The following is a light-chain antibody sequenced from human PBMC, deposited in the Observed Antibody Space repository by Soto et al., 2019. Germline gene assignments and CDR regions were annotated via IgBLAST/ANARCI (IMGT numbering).Light chain of an antibody. V-gene: IGLV1-40*01. J-gene: IGLJ2*01. CDR1: SSNIGAGYD. Sequence: QSVLTQPPSVSGAPGQRVTISCTGSSSNIGAGYDVHWYQQLPGTAPKLLIYGNSNRPSGVPDRFSGSKSGTSASLAITGLQAEDEADYYGQSYDSSLSGSSVVFGGGTKVTVL. CDR2: GNS. CDR3: QSYDSSLSGSSVV.